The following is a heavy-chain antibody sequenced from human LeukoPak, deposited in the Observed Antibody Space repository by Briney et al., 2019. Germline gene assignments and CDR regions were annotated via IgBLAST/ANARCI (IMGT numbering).Heavy chain of an antibody. CDR3: ARSSTWYYFDY. Sequence: SETLSLTCTVSGGSISSYYWSWIRQPPGKGLEWIAYIYYSGSTNYNPSLKSRVTISVDTSKNQFSLKVHSVTAADTAVYYCARSSTWYYFDYWGQGTLVTVSS. CDR2: IYYSGST. D-gene: IGHD6-13*01. V-gene: IGHV4-59*01. CDR1: GGSISSYY. J-gene: IGHJ4*02.